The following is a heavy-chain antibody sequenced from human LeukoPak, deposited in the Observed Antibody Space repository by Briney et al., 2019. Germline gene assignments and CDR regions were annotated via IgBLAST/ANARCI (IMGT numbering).Heavy chain of an antibody. D-gene: IGHD2-15*01. CDR2: MNPNSGNT. V-gene: IGHV1-8*01. Sequence: ASVKVSCKASGYTFTSYDINWVRQATGQGLEWMGWMNPNSGNTGYARKFQGRVTMTRNTSISTAYMELSSLRSEDTAVYYCASMAEEKYCSGGSCSWGTRWGQGTLVTVSS. J-gene: IGHJ4*02. CDR3: ASMAEEKYCSGGSCSWGTR. CDR1: GYTFTSYD.